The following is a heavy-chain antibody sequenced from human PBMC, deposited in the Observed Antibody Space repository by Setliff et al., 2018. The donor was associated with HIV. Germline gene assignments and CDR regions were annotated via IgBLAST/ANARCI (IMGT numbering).Heavy chain of an antibody. V-gene: IGHV4-39*01. D-gene: IGHD5-12*01. CDR3: ARIVSGSDYVVDY. CDR1: GGSMSDVSSY. Sequence: SETLSLTCAVSGGSMSDVSSYWGWIRQAPGRGLEWIGSVYYRGGTFDSPSLKSRVTVSIDTSKSQFSLKLASVTAADTAVYYCARIVSGSDYVVDYWGQGTLVTVSS. J-gene: IGHJ4*02. CDR2: VYYRGGT.